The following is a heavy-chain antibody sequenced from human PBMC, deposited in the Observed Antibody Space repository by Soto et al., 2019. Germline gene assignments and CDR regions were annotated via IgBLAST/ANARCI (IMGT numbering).Heavy chain of an antibody. CDR3: ARDRSGGSCYFDY. Sequence: ASVKVSCTTSGFTFTSYGFSWLRQAPGQRLEWMGWISAYNGNRKYAQKLQGRVTMTRDTATTTVYMELTSLRSDDTAVYYCARDRSGGSCYFDYWGQGTLVTVSS. CDR1: GFTFTSYG. D-gene: IGHD2-15*01. CDR2: ISAYNGNR. V-gene: IGHV1-18*01. J-gene: IGHJ4*02.